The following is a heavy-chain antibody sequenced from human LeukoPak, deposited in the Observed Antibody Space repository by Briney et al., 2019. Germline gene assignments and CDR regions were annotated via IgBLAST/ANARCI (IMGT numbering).Heavy chain of an antibody. Sequence: GGSLRLSCAASGFTFSSYSMNWVRQAPGKGLEWVSYISSSSSTIYYADSVKGRFTISRDNAKNSLYLQMNSLRAEDTAVYYCARGDYYDSSSMDVWGKGTTVTVSS. D-gene: IGHD3-22*01. CDR2: ISSSSSTI. V-gene: IGHV3-48*01. CDR3: ARGDYYDSSSMDV. CDR1: GFTFSSYS. J-gene: IGHJ6*03.